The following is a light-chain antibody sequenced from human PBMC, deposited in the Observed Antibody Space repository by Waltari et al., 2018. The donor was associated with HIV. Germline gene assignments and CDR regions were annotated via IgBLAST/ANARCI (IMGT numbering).Light chain of an antibody. CDR3: GTWDRSLGGGV. Sequence: QSVLTQPPSVSAAPGQKVAISCPVSSSNIGTDYVSWYQHVPGSAPKLLIYDNDKRPSGTPDRFSGSKSGTSATLDITGLQTGDGADYYCGTWDRSLGGGVFGGGTKLTVL. V-gene: IGLV1-51*01. J-gene: IGLJ3*02. CDR1: SSNIGTDY. CDR2: DND.